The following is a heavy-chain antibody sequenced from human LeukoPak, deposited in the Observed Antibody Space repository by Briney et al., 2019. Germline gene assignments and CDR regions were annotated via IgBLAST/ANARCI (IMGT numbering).Heavy chain of an antibody. V-gene: IGHV3-53*01. CDR3: AKDQNTVATAPFDY. CDR1: GFTVSSNH. D-gene: IGHD4-17*01. Sequence: GGSLRLSCAVSGFTVSSNHMSWVRQAPGKGLEWVSVFYSGGDTHYADSVKGRFTISRDNSKNTLYLQMNSLRAEDTAVYYCAKDQNTVATAPFDYWGQGTLVTVSS. J-gene: IGHJ4*02. CDR2: FYSGGDT.